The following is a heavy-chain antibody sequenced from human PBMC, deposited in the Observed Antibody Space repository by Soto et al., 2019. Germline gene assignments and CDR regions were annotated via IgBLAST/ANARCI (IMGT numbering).Heavy chain of an antibody. CDR2: IIPIFGTA. Sequence: SVKVSCKASGCTFSSYAISWVRQAPGQGLEWMGGIIPIFGTANYAQKFQGRVTITADESTSTAYMELSSLRSEDTAVYYCARNRRDGYNYSTWGQGTLVTVSS. CDR1: GCTFSSYA. D-gene: IGHD5-12*01. J-gene: IGHJ5*02. V-gene: IGHV1-69*13. CDR3: ARNRRDGYNYST.